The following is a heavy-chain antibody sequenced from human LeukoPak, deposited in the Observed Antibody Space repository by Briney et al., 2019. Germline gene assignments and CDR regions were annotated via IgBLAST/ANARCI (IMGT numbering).Heavy chain of an antibody. CDR2: IYYSGST. CDR1: GGSISSYY. V-gene: IGHV4-59*01. CDR3: ARGPRKWQQQLVDFDY. J-gene: IGHJ4*02. D-gene: IGHD6-13*01. Sequence: SETLSLTCTVSGGSISSYYWSWIRQPPGKGLEWIGYIYYSGSTNYNPSLKSRVIISVDTSKNQFSLKLSSVTAADTAVYYCARGPRKWQQQLVDFDYWGQGTLVTVSS.